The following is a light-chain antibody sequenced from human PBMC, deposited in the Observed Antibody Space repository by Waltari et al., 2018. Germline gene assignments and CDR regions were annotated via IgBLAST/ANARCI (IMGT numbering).Light chain of an antibody. V-gene: IGKV1-39*01. CDR3: QRYNSYPIT. CDR2: AAS. Sequence: DIQMTQSPSSLSASVGDRVTITCRASQSISSYLNWYQQKPGKAPKLLIYAASSLQSGVPSRFSGSGSGTEFTLTISSLQPDDFATYYCQRYNSYPITFGPGTKVDI. J-gene: IGKJ3*01. CDR1: QSISSY.